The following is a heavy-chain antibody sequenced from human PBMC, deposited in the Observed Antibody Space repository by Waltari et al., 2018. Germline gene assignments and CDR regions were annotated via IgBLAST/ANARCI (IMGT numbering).Heavy chain of an antibody. D-gene: IGHD6-13*01. J-gene: IGHJ4*02. CDR3: ASFRAYSSSWYKLDY. CDR2: IIPILGIA. Sequence: QVQLVQSGAEVKKPGSSVKVSCKASGGTFSSYAISWVRQAPGQGVEWMGGIIPILGIANDAQKFQGRVTITADKSTSTAYMELSSLRSEDTAVYYCASFRAYSSSWYKLDYWGQGTLVTVSS. V-gene: IGHV1-69*10. CDR1: GGTFSSYA.